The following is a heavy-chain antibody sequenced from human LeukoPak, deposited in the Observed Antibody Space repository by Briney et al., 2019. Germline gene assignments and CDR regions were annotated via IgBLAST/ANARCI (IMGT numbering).Heavy chain of an antibody. CDR1: GFTFSNHW. Sequence: GGSLRLSCEASGFTFSNHWMNWVRQAPGKGLEWVASIKPDGSEKYYVDSVKGRFTISRDNAKNSLDLQMSSLRAEDTAVYYCLAGGGYWGQGTLVTVSS. V-gene: IGHV3-7*01. J-gene: IGHJ4*02. CDR2: IKPDGSEK. CDR3: LAGGGY. D-gene: IGHD3-10*01.